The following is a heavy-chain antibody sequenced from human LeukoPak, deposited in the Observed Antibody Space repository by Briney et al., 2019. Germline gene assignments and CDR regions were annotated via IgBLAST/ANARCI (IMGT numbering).Heavy chain of an antibody. D-gene: IGHD4-17*01. CDR3: ARDVCPTVQPTPVDF. CDR2: ISSASTTK. V-gene: IGHV3-48*02. CDR1: GFTFSSYS. J-gene: IGHJ4*02. Sequence: GGSLRLSCAASGFTFSSYSMIWVRQAPGEGLEWVSYISSASTTKYYADSVKGRFTISRDNAKNLLYLHMNSLRDEDTAVYYCARDVCPTVQPTPVDFWGQGTLVTVSS.